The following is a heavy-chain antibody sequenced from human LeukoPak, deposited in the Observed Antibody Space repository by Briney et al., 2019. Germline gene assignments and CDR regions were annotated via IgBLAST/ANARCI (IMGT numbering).Heavy chain of an antibody. CDR2: IKQDGSEK. J-gene: IGHJ6*02. CDR1: GFTFSSYW. V-gene: IGHV3-7*01. Sequence: GGSLRLSCAASGFTFSSYWMSWVRQAPGKGLEWVANIKQDGSEKYYVDSVKGRFTISRDNAKNSLYLQMNSLRAEDTAVYYCARLMRIPYYYYGMDVWGQGTTVTASS. CDR3: ARLMRIPYYYYGMDV. D-gene: IGHD2-8*01.